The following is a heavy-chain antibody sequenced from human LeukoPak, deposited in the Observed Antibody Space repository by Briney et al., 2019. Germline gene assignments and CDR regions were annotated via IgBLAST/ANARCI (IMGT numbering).Heavy chain of an antibody. CDR3: ASAAEYTSSSVY. CDR2: IIPILGIA. D-gene: IGHD6-6*01. Sequence: ASVKVSCKAAGGTFSSYAISWVRQAPGQGLEWMGRIIPILGIANYAQKFQGRVTITADKSTSTAYMELSSLRSEDTAVYYCASAAEYTSSSVYWGQGTLVTVSS. CDR1: GGTFSSYA. J-gene: IGHJ4*02. V-gene: IGHV1-69*04.